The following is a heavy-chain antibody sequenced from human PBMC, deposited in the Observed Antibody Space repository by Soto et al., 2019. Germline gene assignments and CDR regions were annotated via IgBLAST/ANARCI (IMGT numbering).Heavy chain of an antibody. CDR2: IWYDGSYK. J-gene: IGHJ5*02. V-gene: IGHV3-33*01. Sequence: GGSLRLSCAASGFNFSDYGMHWVRQAPGKGLEWVAVIWYDGSYKYYADSVKGRFTISRDNSKTTLYLQMDSLRAEDTAVYYYARDSLPYRISAKGCFDPWGQGTLVTVS. CDR3: ARDSLPYRISAKGCFDP. D-gene: IGHD5-18*01. CDR1: GFNFSDYG.